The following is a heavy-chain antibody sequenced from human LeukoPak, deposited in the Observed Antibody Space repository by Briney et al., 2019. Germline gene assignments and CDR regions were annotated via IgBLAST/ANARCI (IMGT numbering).Heavy chain of an antibody. CDR1: GYTFMHYG. J-gene: IGHJ6*03. CDR2: ISANNGDT. V-gene: IGHV1-18*01. Sequence: ASVTLSCTASGYTFMHYGIHWVRQAPGQGLEWLGWISANNGDTNYAQKLQGRVTMTTDTSTSTAYMELRSLTSDDTAVYYCARRGPTPYYYYMDVWGNGTTVTVSS. CDR3: ARRGPTPYYYYMDV. D-gene: IGHD2-15*01.